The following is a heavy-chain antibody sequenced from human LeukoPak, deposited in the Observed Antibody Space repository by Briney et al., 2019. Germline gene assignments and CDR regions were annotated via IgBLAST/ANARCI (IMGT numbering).Heavy chain of an antibody. CDR1: GFSLYSYA. Sequence: GGSLRLSCAASGFSLYSYAVNWVRQAPGKGLEWVSAITGSGTYTYYADSVKGRFTISRDYSKNTLYLQMNSLRAEDTAVYYCARDANYYYGMDVWGQGTTVTVSS. V-gene: IGHV3-23*01. CDR2: ITGSGTYT. J-gene: IGHJ6*02. CDR3: ARDANYYYGMDV.